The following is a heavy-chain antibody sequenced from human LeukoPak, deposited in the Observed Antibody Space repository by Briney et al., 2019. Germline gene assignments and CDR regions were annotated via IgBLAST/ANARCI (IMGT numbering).Heavy chain of an antibody. Sequence: PSETLSLTCTVSGGSISSGGYYWSWIRQHPGQGLEWIGYIYYSGSTYYNPSLKSPVTISVDTSKNQFSLKLSSVTAADTAVYYCARDRIGSITGTRSHYYYGMDVWGQGTTVTVSS. V-gene: IGHV4-31*01. D-gene: IGHD1-7*01. CDR1: GGSISSGGYY. CDR3: ARDRIGSITGTRSHYYYGMDV. J-gene: IGHJ6*02. CDR2: IYYSGST.